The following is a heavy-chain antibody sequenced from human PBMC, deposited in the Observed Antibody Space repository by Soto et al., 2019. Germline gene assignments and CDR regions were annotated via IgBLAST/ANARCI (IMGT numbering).Heavy chain of an antibody. Sequence: PSETLSLTCTVSGGSISSYYWSWIRQPPGKGLERIGYIYYSGSTNYNPSLKSRVTISVDTSKNQFSLKLSSVTAADTAVYYCARDHYYGSGSYYNWIQPYYYYGMDVWGQGTTVTVSS. CDR1: GGSISSYY. CDR2: IYYSGST. D-gene: IGHD3-10*01. V-gene: IGHV4-59*12. CDR3: ARDHYYGSGSYYNWIQPYYYYGMDV. J-gene: IGHJ6*02.